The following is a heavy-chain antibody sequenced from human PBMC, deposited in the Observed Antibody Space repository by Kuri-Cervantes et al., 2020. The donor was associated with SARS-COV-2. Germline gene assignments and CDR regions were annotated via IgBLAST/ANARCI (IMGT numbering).Heavy chain of an antibody. CDR1: GYIFTDYV. V-gene: IGHV1-3*04. J-gene: IGHJ5*02. D-gene: IGHD6-13*01. CDR2: INTGNGNT. CDR3: AREVIAAAARGSLTWFDP. Sequence: ASVKVSCKTSGYIFTDYVIHWVRQAPGQTFEWMGWINTGNGNTKYSQKFQGRVTITRDTSASTAYMELSSLRSEDTAVYYCAREVIAAAARGSLTWFDPWGQGTLVTVSS.